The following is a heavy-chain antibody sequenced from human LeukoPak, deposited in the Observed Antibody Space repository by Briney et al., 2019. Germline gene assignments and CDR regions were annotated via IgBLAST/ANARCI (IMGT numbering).Heavy chain of an antibody. CDR3: ARTKRVDIVVVPAAMSGAFDI. V-gene: IGHV3-11*01. J-gene: IGHJ3*02. CDR1: GFTFSDYS. Sequence: GGSLRLACVASGFTFSDYSMSWIRQAPGKGLEWVSYISSSGSTIYYADSVKGRFTISRDNAKNSLYLQMNSLRAEDTAVYYCARTKRVDIVVVPAAMSGAFDIWGQGTMVTVSS. D-gene: IGHD2-2*01. CDR2: ISSSGSTI.